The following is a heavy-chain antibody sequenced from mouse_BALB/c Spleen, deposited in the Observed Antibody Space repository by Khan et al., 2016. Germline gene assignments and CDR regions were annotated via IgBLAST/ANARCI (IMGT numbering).Heavy chain of an antibody. CDR2: IRHTANGYTT. CDR3: ASDSPNWDGFAS. V-gene: IGHV7-3*02. CDR1: GFTFTDYY. J-gene: IGHJ3*01. D-gene: IGHD4-1*02. Sequence: EVELVESGGGLVQPGGSLRLSCATSGFTFTDYYMSWVRQPPGKALEWLGFIRHTANGYTTEYSASVKGRFTISRDKSQSLLYLQMNTLRAEDSAASYCASDSPNWDGFASWGQGTLVTVSA.